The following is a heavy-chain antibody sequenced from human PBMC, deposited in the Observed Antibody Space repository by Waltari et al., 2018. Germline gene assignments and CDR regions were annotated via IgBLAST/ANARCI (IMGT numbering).Heavy chain of an antibody. Sequence: EVQLVESGGGVVQPGGSLRLSCAASGFPFSSYWMHWVRQAPGKGLMWVSRINSEGSRTSYADSVEGRFTISRDNAERTLYLQMNSLRAEDTAVYYCAREGSSWHDAFDIWGQGTMVTVSS. CDR1: GFPFSSYW. D-gene: IGHD6-13*01. J-gene: IGHJ3*02. V-gene: IGHV3-74*01. CDR2: INSEGSRT. CDR3: AREGSSWHDAFDI.